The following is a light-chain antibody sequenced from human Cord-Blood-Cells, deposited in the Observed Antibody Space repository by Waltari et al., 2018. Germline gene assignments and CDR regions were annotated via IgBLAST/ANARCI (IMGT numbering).Light chain of an antibody. CDR2: AVS. CDR1: QGDRND. V-gene: IGKV1-6*01. J-gene: IGKJ1*01. CDR3: LQDYNYPWT. Sequence: AIQMTQSPSSLSASVGDRVTIPCRASQGDRNDLGWYQQKPGKAPKLLICAVSSLQSEVPSSFSGSGSGTDFTLTISRLQPEDFATYYSLQDYNYPWTLGQGPKVEIK.